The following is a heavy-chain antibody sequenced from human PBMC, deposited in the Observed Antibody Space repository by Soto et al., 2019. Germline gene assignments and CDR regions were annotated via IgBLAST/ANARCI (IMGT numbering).Heavy chain of an antibody. CDR1: GFTFSSYA. Sequence: GGSLRLSCAASGFTFSSYAMSWVRQAPGKGLEWVSAISGSGGSTYYADSVKGRFTISRDNSKNTLYLQMNSLRAEDTAVYYCANDPWIRFLDWSPLDYWGQGTLVTVSS. CDR2: ISGSGGST. V-gene: IGHV3-23*01. CDR3: ANDPWIRFLDWSPLDY. D-gene: IGHD3-3*01. J-gene: IGHJ4*02.